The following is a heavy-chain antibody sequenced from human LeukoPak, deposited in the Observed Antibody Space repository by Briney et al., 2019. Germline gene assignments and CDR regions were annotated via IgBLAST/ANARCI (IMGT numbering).Heavy chain of an antibody. Sequence: SETLSLTCTVSGGSISSSSNCWGWIRQPPGKGLEWIGYIYYSGSTYYNPSLKSRVTISVDTSKNQFSLKLSSVTAADTAVYYCARRGSSFYYWGQGTLVTVSS. D-gene: IGHD6-13*01. CDR3: ARRGSSFYY. CDR1: GGSISSSSNC. CDR2: IYYSGST. J-gene: IGHJ4*02. V-gene: IGHV4-31*03.